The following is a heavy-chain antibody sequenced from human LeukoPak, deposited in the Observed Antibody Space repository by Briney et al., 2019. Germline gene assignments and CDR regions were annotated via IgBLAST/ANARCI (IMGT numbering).Heavy chain of an antibody. CDR2: ISSSSSTI. J-gene: IGHJ4*02. V-gene: IGHV3-48*01. CDR3: AKLYGSGSYWAY. D-gene: IGHD3-10*01. Sequence: PGGSLRLSCAASEFTFSSYNMNWVRQAPGKGLEWVSYISSSSSTIHYADSVKGRFTISRDNAKNSLYLQMNSLRAEDTAVYYCAKLYGSGSYWAYWGQGTLVTVSS. CDR1: EFTFSSYN.